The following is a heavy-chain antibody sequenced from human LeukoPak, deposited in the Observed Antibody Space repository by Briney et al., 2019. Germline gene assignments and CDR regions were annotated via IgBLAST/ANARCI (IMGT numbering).Heavy chain of an antibody. J-gene: IGHJ4*02. V-gene: IGHV3-23*01. CDR1: GFTFNIYA. CDR3: AKEGVSGSYRYTVYYFDN. D-gene: IGHD3-16*02. CDR2: ISVGGGNT. Sequence: QPGGSLRLSCADSGFTFNIYAMSWVRQAPGKGLEWVSLISVGGGNTHYADSVKGRFTISRDDSKNTLYLQMNSLRAEDTAVYYCAKEGVSGSYRYTVYYFDNWGQGARVTVSS.